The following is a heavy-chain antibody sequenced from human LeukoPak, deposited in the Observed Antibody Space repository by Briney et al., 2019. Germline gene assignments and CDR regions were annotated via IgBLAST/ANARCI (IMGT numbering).Heavy chain of an antibody. CDR1: GFAFSSYA. CDR3: AKVGFGELPQERIDY. V-gene: IGHV3-23*01. D-gene: IGHD3-10*01. J-gene: IGHJ4*02. CDR2: ISGSGGST. Sequence: QPGGSLRLSCAASGFAFSSYAMSWVRQAPGKGLEWVSAISGSGGSTYYADSVKGRFTIPRDNSKNTLYLQMNSLRAEDTAVYYCAKVGFGELPQERIDYWGQGTLVTVSS.